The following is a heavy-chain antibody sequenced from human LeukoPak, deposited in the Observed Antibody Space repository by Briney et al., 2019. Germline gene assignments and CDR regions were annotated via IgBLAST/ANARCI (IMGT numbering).Heavy chain of an antibody. CDR2: ISGSGGST. J-gene: IGHJ6*02. D-gene: IGHD3-3*01. V-gene: IGHV3-23*01. CDR1: GFTFSSYA. Sequence: GGSLRLSCEASGFTFSSYAMSWVRQAPGKGLEWVSAISGSGGSTYYADSVKGRFTISRDNSKNTLYLQMNSLRAEDTAVYYCAKGLAFGLYYYYGMDVWGQGTTVTVSS. CDR3: AKGLAFGLYYYYGMDV.